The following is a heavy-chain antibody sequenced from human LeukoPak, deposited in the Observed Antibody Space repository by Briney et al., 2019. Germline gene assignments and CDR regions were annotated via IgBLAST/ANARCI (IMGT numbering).Heavy chain of an antibody. Sequence: GGSLRLSCAVSGFTFSSYWMYWVRQAPGKGLEWVANIKQDGSEIYYADSVKGRFTISRDNSKNTLYLQMNSLRAEDTAVYYCAREMYSGMYNDAFDIWGQGTKVTVSS. CDR2: IKQDGSEI. D-gene: IGHD1-26*01. CDR3: AREMYSGMYNDAFDI. V-gene: IGHV3-7*01. J-gene: IGHJ3*02. CDR1: GFTFSSYW.